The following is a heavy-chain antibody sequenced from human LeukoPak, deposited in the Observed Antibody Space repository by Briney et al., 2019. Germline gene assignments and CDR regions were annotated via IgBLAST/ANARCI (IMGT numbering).Heavy chain of an antibody. CDR3: ARAGSSWHNYFDY. CDR1: GFTFSSYS. J-gene: IGHJ4*02. Sequence: GGSLRLSCAASGFTFSSYSMNWVRQAPGKGLEWVSSISSSSSYIYYADSVKGRLTISRDNAKNSLYLQMNSLRAEDTAVYYCARAGSSWHNYFDYWGQGTLVTVSS. D-gene: IGHD6-13*01. CDR2: ISSSSSYI. V-gene: IGHV3-21*01.